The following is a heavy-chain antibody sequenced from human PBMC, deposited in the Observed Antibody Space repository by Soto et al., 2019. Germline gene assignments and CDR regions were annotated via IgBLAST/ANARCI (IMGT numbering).Heavy chain of an antibody. CDR1: GDTFSGYP. Sequence: QVRLVQSGVELKKPGSSVKVSCKASGDTFSGYPINWVRQAPGEGLEWMGRIIPVFGTTNDAQRFEGRVTFTADESTNTAYMELRGLLSEDTAVYYCARDGGFGELKYWGPGTLVTVSS. J-gene: IGHJ4*02. CDR3: ARDGGFGELKY. V-gene: IGHV1-69*18. D-gene: IGHD3-10*01. CDR2: IIPVFGTT.